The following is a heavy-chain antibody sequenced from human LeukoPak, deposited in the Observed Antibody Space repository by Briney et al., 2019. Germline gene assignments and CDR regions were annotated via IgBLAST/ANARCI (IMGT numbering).Heavy chain of an antibody. V-gene: IGHV4-34*01. J-gene: IGHJ6*02. Sequence: SETLSLTCAVYGGSFSGYYWSWIRQPPGKGLEWIGEINHSGSTNYNPSLKSRVTISVDTSKNQFSLKLSSVTAAGTAVYYCARGLVVVTAAISYYYYGMDVWGQGTTVTVSS. D-gene: IGHD2-2*02. CDR3: ARGLVVVTAAISYYYYGMDV. CDR2: INHSGST. CDR1: GGSFSGYY.